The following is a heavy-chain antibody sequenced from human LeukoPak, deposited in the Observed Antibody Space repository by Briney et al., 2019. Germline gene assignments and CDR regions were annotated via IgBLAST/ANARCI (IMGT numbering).Heavy chain of an antibody. Sequence: GGSLRLSCAASGFTFSSYSMNWVRQAPGKGLQWVSTIGANGDNTYYEDSVKGRFSISRDNSKDTLYLRMNSLRAEDTAVYYCAKVGASRRWFDPWGQGTLVTVSS. J-gene: IGHJ5*02. CDR3: AKVGASRRWFDP. CDR1: GFTFSSYS. V-gene: IGHV3-23*01. D-gene: IGHD3-16*01. CDR2: IGANGDNT.